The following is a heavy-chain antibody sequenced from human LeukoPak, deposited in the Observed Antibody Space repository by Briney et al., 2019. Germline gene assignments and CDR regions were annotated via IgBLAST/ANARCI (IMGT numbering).Heavy chain of an antibody. V-gene: IGHV4-59*01. Sequence: SETLSLTCTVSDGSISGYYWSWIRQSPGKGLEWIGYIYYTGFTHYNPSLKSRVTMSVDMSKYQFSLNLNSVTAADTAVYYCARDAYGGNSWGWFDPWGQGTLVTVSA. CDR1: DGSISGYY. D-gene: IGHD4-23*01. CDR3: ARDAYGGNSWGWFDP. CDR2: IYYTGFT. J-gene: IGHJ5*02.